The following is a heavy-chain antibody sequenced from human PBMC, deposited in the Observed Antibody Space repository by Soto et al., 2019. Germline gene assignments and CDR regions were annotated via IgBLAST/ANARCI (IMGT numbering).Heavy chain of an antibody. CDR3: AKGNRGSNFGYYYGMDV. CDR2: ISGSGGST. CDR1: GFTFSSYA. J-gene: IGHJ6*02. Sequence: XGSLRLSCAASGFTFSSYAMSWVRQAPGKGLEWVSAISGSGGSTYYADSVKGRFTISRDNSKNTLYLQMNSLRAEDTAVYYCAKGNRGSNFGYYYGMDVWGQGTTVTVSS. D-gene: IGHD4-4*01. V-gene: IGHV3-23*01.